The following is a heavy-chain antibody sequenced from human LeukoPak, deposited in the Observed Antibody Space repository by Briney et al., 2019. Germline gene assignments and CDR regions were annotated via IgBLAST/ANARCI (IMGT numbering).Heavy chain of an antibody. V-gene: IGHV3-9*01. Sequence: SLRLSCAASGFTFADYAMHWVRQTPGKGLEWVSGISWNSGNIDYADSVKGRFTISRDNAKNFLYLQMNSLRAEDTALYYCAKGRGYNYGYIFGYFDYWGQGTLVTVSS. CDR2: ISWNSGNI. CDR3: AKGRGYNYGYIFGYFDY. CDR1: GFTFADYA. D-gene: IGHD5-18*01. J-gene: IGHJ4*02.